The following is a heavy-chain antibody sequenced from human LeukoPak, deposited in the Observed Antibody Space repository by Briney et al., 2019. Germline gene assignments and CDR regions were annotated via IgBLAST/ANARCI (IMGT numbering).Heavy chain of an antibody. CDR1: GFTFSSYT. CDR2: ISRSSSYI. J-gene: IGHJ4*02. CDR3: ARDLGKGRYLDY. Sequence: GGSLRLSCAASGFTFSSYTMNWVRQAPGKGLEWVSSISRSSSYIYYADSVKGRFTISRDNAKNSLYVQMNSLRGEDTAVYYCARDLGKGRYLDYWGQGTLVTVSS. D-gene: IGHD4-23*01. V-gene: IGHV3-21*01.